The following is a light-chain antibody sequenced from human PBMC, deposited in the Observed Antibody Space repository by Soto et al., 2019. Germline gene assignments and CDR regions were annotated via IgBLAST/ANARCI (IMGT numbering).Light chain of an antibody. CDR2: GAS. V-gene: IGKV3-15*01. CDR3: QQYGSSAT. CDR1: QSVSSN. J-gene: IGKJ4*01. Sequence: EIVMTQSPATLSVSPGERATLSCRASQSVSSNLAWYQQKPGQAPRLLIYGASTRATGIPARFSGSGSGTDFTLTISRLEPEDFAVYYRQQYGSSATFGGGTKVDIK.